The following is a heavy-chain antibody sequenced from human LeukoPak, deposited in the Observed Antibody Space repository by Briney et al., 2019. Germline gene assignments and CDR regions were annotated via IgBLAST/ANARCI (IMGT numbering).Heavy chain of an antibody. Sequence: ASVKVSCKASGYTFTSYGISWVRQAPGQGLEWMGWISAYNGNTNYAQKLQGRVTMTTDTSTSTAYMELRSLRSDDTAVYYCARGAYYYGSGSHLYHFDYWGQGTLVTVSS. CDR2: ISAYNGNT. D-gene: IGHD3-10*01. J-gene: IGHJ4*02. CDR3: ARGAYYYGSGSHLYHFDY. CDR1: GYTFTSYG. V-gene: IGHV1-18*01.